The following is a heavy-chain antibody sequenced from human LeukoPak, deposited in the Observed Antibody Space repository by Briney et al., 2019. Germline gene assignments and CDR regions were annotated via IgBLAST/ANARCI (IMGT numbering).Heavy chain of an antibody. V-gene: IGHV3-74*01. Sequence: GGSLRLSCAASGFTFSSYWMHWVRQAPGKGLVWVSRIKTDGSSTDYADSVKGRFTISRDNAKNTMYLQMNSLRAEDTAVYYCARGVSGTGPDIWGLGTMVTVTS. CDR1: GFTFSSYW. D-gene: IGHD5/OR15-5a*01. CDR3: ARGVSGTGPDI. J-gene: IGHJ3*02. CDR2: IKTDGSST.